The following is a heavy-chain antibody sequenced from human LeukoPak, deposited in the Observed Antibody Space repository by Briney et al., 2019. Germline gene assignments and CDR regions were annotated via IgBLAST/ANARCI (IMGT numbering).Heavy chain of an antibody. D-gene: IGHD3-22*01. CDR3: ARERDYYDSSGYPSPGAFDI. V-gene: IGHV1-18*01. J-gene: IGHJ3*02. CDR2: ISAYNGNT. CDR1: GYTFTSYG. Sequence: GASVKVSCKASGYTFTSYGISWVRQAPGQGLEWMGWISAYNGNTNYAQKLQGRVTMTTDTSTSTAYMELRGLRSDDTAVYYCARERDYYDSSGYPSPGAFDIWGQGTMVTVSS.